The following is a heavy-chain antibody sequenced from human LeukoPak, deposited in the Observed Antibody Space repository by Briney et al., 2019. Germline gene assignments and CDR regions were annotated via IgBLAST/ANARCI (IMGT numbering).Heavy chain of an antibody. D-gene: IGHD3-3*01. V-gene: IGHV4-34*01. CDR2: IYYSGST. Sequence: SETLSLTCAVYGGSFSGYYWSWIRQPPGKGLEWIGSIYYSGSTYYNPSLKSRVTISVDTSKNQFSLKLSSVTAADTAVYYCAREGYYDFWSGYYQGGLNWFDPWGQGTLVTVSS. J-gene: IGHJ5*02. CDR1: GGSFSGYY. CDR3: AREGYYDFWSGYYQGGLNWFDP.